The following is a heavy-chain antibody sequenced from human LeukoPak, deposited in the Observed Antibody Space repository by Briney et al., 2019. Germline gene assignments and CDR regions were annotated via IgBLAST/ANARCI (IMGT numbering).Heavy chain of an antibody. J-gene: IGHJ4*02. CDR2: INPNSGGT. V-gene: IGHV1-2*06. D-gene: IGHD3-16*01. CDR1: GYTFTGYY. Sequence: ASVKVSCKASGYTFTGYYMHWVRQAPGQGLEWMGRINPNSGGTNYAQKFQGRVTMTRDTSISTAYMELSRLRPDDTAVYYCARDQDSMTTCDYWGQGTLVTVSS. CDR3: ARDQDSMTTCDY.